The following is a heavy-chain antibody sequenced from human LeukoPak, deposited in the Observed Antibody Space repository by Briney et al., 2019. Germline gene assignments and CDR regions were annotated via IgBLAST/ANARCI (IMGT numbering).Heavy chain of an antibody. D-gene: IGHD2-2*02. J-gene: IGHJ6*02. Sequence: PSGTLSLTCAVSGGSISSSNWWSWVRQPPGKGLEWIGEIYHSGSTNYNPSLKSRVAISVDKSKNQFSLKLSSVTAADTAVYYCARDNKGSYCSSTSCYTFSGGYYYYGMDVWGQGTTVTVSS. CDR2: IYHSGST. CDR3: ARDNKGSYCSSTSCYTFSGGYYYYGMDV. V-gene: IGHV4-4*02. CDR1: GGSISSSNW.